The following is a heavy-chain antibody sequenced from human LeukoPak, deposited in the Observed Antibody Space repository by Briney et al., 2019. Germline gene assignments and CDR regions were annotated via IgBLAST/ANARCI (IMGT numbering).Heavy chain of an antibody. CDR2: ISSSSSTI. D-gene: IGHD3-10*01. V-gene: IGHV3-48*01. J-gene: IGHJ4*02. CDR3: ARGGVLLWFGEREYSDY. CDR1: GFTFSSYS. Sequence: GGSLRLSCAASGFTFSSYSMNWVRQAPGKGLEWVSYISSSSSTIYYADSVKGRFTISRDNAKNSLYLQMNSLRAEDTAVYYCARGGVLLWFGEREYSDYWGQGTLVTVSS.